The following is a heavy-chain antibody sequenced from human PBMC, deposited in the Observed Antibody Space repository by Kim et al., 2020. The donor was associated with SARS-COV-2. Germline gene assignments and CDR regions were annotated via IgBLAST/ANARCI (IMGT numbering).Heavy chain of an antibody. CDR2: FDPEDGET. CDR3: ATGGLWFGELSALGAFDI. CDR1: GYTLTELS. D-gene: IGHD3-10*01. J-gene: IGHJ3*02. Sequence: ASVKVSCKVSGYTLTELSMHWVRQAPGKGLEWMGGFDPEDGETIYAQKFQGRVTMTEDTSTDTAYMELSSLRSEDTAVYYCATGGLWFGELSALGAFDIWGQGTMVTVSS. V-gene: IGHV1-24*01.